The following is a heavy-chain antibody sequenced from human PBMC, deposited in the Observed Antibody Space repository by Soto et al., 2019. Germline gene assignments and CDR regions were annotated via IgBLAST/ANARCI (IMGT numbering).Heavy chain of an antibody. D-gene: IGHD6-25*01. J-gene: IGHJ5*02. V-gene: IGHV4-59*01. CDR2: IHYSGST. CDR1: GGSISTYY. CDR3: ARPHGGSSGWDNWFDP. Sequence: SETLSLTCTVSGGSISTYYWSWIRQPPGKGLEWIGYIHYSGSTNYNPSLKSRVTISVDTSKNQFSLKLSSVTAADTAVYYCARPHGGSSGWDNWFDPWGQGTLVTVS.